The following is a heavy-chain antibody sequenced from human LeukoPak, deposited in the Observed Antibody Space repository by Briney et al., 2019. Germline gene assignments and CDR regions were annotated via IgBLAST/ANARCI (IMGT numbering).Heavy chain of an antibody. CDR2: INPNSGGT. D-gene: IGHD3/OR15-3a*01. CDR3: ARVSFGPASEWFDP. Sequence: ASVKVSCKASGYTFTGYYMHWVRQAPGQGLEWMGWINPNSGGTNYAQKFQGRVTMTRDTSISTAYMELSRLRSDDTAVYYCARVSFGPASEWFDPWGQGTLVTVSS. J-gene: IGHJ5*02. CDR1: GYTFTGYY. V-gene: IGHV1-2*02.